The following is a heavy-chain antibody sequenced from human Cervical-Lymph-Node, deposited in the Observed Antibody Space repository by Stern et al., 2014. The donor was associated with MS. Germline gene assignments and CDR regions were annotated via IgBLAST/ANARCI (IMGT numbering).Heavy chain of an antibody. Sequence: QVQLVQSGPEVKKPGSSVKVSCKATGGTFSSHAISWVRQAPGRGLEWMGEIIPMFGTRKYAQKFQGRVTIIADGSTTTAYMELSSLRSEDTAVYYCARRDYYDSSGYYGDAFDIWGQGTMVTVSS. D-gene: IGHD3-22*01. V-gene: IGHV1-69*01. J-gene: IGHJ3*02. CDR1: GGTFSSHA. CDR3: ARRDYYDSSGYYGDAFDI. CDR2: IIPMFGTR.